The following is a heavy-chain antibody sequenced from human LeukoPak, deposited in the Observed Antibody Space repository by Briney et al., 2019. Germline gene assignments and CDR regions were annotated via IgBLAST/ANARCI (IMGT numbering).Heavy chain of an antibody. J-gene: IGHJ4*02. CDR1: SGFFSGYY. V-gene: IGHV4-34*01. CDR2: INHSGST. Sequence: SQTLSLTCAVYSGFFSGYYWSWIRQPPGKGLEWIGEINHSGSTNYNPSLKGRVTISVDTSKNQFSLKLSSVTAADTAVYYCAREAYSSSWNIDYWGQGTLVTVSS. D-gene: IGHD6-13*01. CDR3: AREAYSSSWNIDY.